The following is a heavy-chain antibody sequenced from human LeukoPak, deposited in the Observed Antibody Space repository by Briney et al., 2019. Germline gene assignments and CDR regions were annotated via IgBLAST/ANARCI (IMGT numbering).Heavy chain of an antibody. CDR3: VRGAGGPEY. D-gene: IGHD3-16*01. CDR1: GASVSRSY. V-gene: IGHV4-59*02. Sequence: PSETLSLTCTVSGASVSRSYWSWIRQPPGKTLEWIGYTSYSGDTNFNPSLESRVTISIDAPNNHFYLRMTSVTAADTAIYYCVRGAGGPEYWGQGILVTVAS. CDR2: TSYSGDT. J-gene: IGHJ4*02.